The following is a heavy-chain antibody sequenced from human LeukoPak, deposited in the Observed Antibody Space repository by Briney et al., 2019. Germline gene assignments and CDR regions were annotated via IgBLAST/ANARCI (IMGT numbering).Heavy chain of an antibody. CDR1: GFTFSTYA. CDR2: ISAGGGAT. D-gene: IGHD2-8*01. J-gene: IGHJ3*01. Sequence: GGSLRLSCAASGFTFSTYAMIWVRQAPGKGLDWVSGISAGGGATYYADSVKGRFSISRDNSKNTLFLQLNSLRGEDTALYYCAKDVGYCTDGVCFDGNAFDVWGQGTMVTVSS. CDR3: AKDVGYCTDGVCFDGNAFDV. V-gene: IGHV3-23*01.